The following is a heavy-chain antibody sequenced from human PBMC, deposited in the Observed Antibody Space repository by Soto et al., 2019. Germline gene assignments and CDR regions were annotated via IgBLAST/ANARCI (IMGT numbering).Heavy chain of an antibody. Sequence: EVQLLESGGGLVQPGGSLSLSCAASGFTFSNYAMSWVRQAPGKGLEWVSGITSSGGSTYYADSVTGRFTISRDNSKNTLFLQMNSLRAEDTAVYYCAKDQDYLWRSSAFHIWGQGTMVTFSS. D-gene: IGHD3-16*01. V-gene: IGHV3-23*01. CDR1: GFTFSNYA. CDR3: AKDQDYLWRSSAFHI. CDR2: ITSSGGST. J-gene: IGHJ3*02.